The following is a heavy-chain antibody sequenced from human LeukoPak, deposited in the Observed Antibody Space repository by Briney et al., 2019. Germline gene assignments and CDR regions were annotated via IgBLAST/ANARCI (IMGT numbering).Heavy chain of an antibody. D-gene: IGHD6-13*01. Sequence: PGRSLRLSCAASVFTFRSYGMHWVRQAPGKGREWVAVISYDGSNKYYADSVKGRFTISRDNSKNTLYLQMNSLRAEDTAVYYCAKSAGSSWSRPDYWGQGTLVTVSS. CDR1: VFTFRSYG. V-gene: IGHV3-30*18. CDR3: AKSAGSSWSRPDY. J-gene: IGHJ4*02. CDR2: ISYDGSNK.